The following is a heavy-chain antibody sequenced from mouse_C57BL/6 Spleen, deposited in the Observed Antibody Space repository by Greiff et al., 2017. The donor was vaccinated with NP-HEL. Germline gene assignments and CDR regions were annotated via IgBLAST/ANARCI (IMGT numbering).Heavy chain of an antibody. CDR2: IYPGDGDT. CDR1: GYAFSSYW. CDR3: AKAPAGYYFDY. V-gene: IGHV1-80*01. J-gene: IGHJ2*01. D-gene: IGHD4-1*01. Sequence: VQLQQSGAELVKPGASVKISCKASGYAFSSYWMNWVKQRPGKGLEWIGQIYPGDGDTNYNGKFKGKATLSADKSSSTAYMQLSSLTSEDSAVYFCAKAPAGYYFDYWGQGTTLTVSS.